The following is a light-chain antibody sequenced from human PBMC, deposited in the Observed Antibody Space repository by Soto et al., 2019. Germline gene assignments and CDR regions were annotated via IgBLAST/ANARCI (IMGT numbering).Light chain of an antibody. CDR1: QGIRNY. CDR3: QHLVSYPIT. J-gene: IGKJ5*01. Sequence: DIQLTQSPSFMSASVGDRVTITCRASQGIRNYLVWYQQKAGKAPKVLIHSVSTLQSGVPSRFSGSGSGTEFTLTISSLQPEDFATYYCQHLVSYPITFGQGTRLEIK. CDR2: SVS. V-gene: IGKV1-9*01.